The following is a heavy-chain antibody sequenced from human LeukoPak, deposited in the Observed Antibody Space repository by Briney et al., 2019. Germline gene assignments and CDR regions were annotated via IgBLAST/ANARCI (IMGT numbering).Heavy chain of an antibody. CDR2: INPNTGST. J-gene: IGHJ4*02. V-gene: IGHV1-2*06. Sequence: GASVKVSCKASGYTFTGYYMHWVRQAPGQGLEWMGRINPNTGSTNYAQRFQGRVTLTRDNCIDTAYMELKRLRSDDTAMYYCARGEDSANWGQGTLVIVSS. D-gene: IGHD4-11*01. CDR3: ARGEDSAN. CDR1: GYTFTGYY.